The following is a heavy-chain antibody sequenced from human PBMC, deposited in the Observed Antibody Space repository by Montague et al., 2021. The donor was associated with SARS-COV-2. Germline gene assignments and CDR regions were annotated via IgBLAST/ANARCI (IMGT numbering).Heavy chain of an antibody. Sequence: SETLSLTCSVLGSSNSGAYWKCIRLTPSHHRKSYGVFCFRGSTNYNPSLKSRVTISVDTSKNQFSLKLSSVTAADTAVYYCARHHPVGGVRPWGQGTLVTVSS. CDR2: FCFRGST. V-gene: IGHV4-59*08. CDR1: GSSNSGAY. J-gene: IGHJ5*02. D-gene: IGHD2-8*02. CDR3: ARHHPVGGVRP.